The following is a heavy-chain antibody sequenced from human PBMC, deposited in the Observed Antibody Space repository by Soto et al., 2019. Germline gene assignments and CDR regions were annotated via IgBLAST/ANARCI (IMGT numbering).Heavy chain of an antibody. CDR3: ARVSAGGTRWFDS. V-gene: IGHV4-31*03. CDR2: IHYRGTT. CDR1: GGSISTGVWY. Sequence: QVQLQESGPGLVKPSQTLSLTCSVSGGSISTGVWYWSWVREHPGKGLEWIGDIHYRGTTSYNPSLGSRVTISRDTSKNQVSLKVNSVTAADTAVYYCARVSAGGTRWFDSWGQGIRVTVSS. D-gene: IGHD6-13*01. J-gene: IGHJ5*01.